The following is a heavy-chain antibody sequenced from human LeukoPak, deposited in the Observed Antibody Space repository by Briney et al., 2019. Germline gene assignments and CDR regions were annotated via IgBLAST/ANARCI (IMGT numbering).Heavy chain of an antibody. CDR3: ASFLPYGKRAYYFDY. CDR1: GGSISSGGYS. Sequence: PSETLSLTCAVSGGSISSGGYSWSWIRQPPGKGLEWIGYIHYSGSTYYNPSLKSRITISVDTSKNQFSLKLSSVTAADTAVYYCASFLPYGKRAYYFDYWGQGTLVTVSS. J-gene: IGHJ4*02. V-gene: IGHV4-30-4*07. D-gene: IGHD3-10*01. CDR2: IHYSGST.